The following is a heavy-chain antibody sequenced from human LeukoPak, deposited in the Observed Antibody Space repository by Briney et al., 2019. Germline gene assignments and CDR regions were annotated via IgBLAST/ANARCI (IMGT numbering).Heavy chain of an antibody. CDR3: ARGYHSFDS. J-gene: IGHJ4*02. Sequence: GGSLRLSCAASGFTFSSYYMSWVRQAPGKGLEWVANIKEDGSEKYYVDSVKGRFTISRDNAKKSLYLQMNSLRAEDTAVYYCARGYHSFDSWGQGTLVTVSS. V-gene: IGHV3-7*05. CDR2: IKEDGSEK. CDR1: GFTFSSYY. D-gene: IGHD1-14*01.